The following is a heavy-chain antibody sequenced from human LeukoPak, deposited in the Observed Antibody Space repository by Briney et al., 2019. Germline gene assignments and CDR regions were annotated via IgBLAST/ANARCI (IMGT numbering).Heavy chain of an antibody. CDR2: INHSGST. D-gene: IGHD3-9*01. CDR3: ARQSDYDILTGLNWFDP. V-gene: IGHV4-34*01. CDR1: GGSFRGYY. J-gene: IGHJ5*02. Sequence: PSETLSLTCAVYGGSFRGYYWSWIRQPPGKGLEWIGEINHSGSTNYNPSLKSRVTISVDTSKNQFSLKLSSVTAADTAVYYCARQSDYDILTGLNWFDPWGQGTLVTVSS.